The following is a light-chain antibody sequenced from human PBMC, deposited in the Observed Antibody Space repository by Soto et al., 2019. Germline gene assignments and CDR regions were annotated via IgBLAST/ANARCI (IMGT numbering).Light chain of an antibody. CDR1: SSNIGAGYD. Sequence: QSVLTQPPSVSGAPGQRVTISCTGSSSNIGAGYDVHWYQQFPGTAPKLLIHGNSNRPAGVPDRFSGSKSGTSASLAITGLQAEDEADYYCQSYDSSLSGVFGSGTKVTGL. J-gene: IGLJ1*01. CDR3: QSYDSSLSGV. CDR2: GNS. V-gene: IGLV1-40*01.